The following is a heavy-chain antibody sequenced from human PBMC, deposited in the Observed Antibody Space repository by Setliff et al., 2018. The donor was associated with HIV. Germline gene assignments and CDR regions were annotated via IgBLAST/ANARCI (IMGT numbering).Heavy chain of an antibody. CDR3: AKHDFGEGSCFDP. CDR2: IYDTGST. CDR1: GGSIGGFY. V-gene: IGHV4-4*07. D-gene: IGHD3-16*01. J-gene: IGHJ5*02. Sequence: SETLSLTCTVSGGSIGGFYWNWIRQSAGKGLQWIGRIYDTGSTKYNPSLKSRLTMSLDTSKNQFSLNLDSVTAADTAVYYCAKHDFGEGSCFDPWGRGYLVTVSS.